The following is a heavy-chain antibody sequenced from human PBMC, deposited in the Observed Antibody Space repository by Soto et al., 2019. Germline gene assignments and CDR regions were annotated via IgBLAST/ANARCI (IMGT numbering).Heavy chain of an antibody. CDR1: GGSISSGDYC. CDR3: ARGLRLRFLEWLPQRGFDP. J-gene: IGHJ5*02. D-gene: IGHD3-3*01. Sequence: SETLSLTCTVSGGSISSGDYCWSWIRQPPGKGLEWIGYIYYSGSTYYNPSLKSRVTISVDTSKNQFSLKLSSVTAADTAVYYCARGLRLRFLEWLPQRGFDPWGQGTLVTVSS. V-gene: IGHV4-30-4*01. CDR2: IYYSGST.